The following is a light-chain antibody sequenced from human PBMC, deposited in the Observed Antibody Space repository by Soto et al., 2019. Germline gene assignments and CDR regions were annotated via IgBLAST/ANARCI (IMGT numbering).Light chain of an antibody. V-gene: IGKV1-39*01. CDR3: QQSYTTPLT. J-gene: IGKJ4*01. Sequence: DMKVNQSLSSLSSSIQDTITISCRASQNIERYLNWYQKKEGRAPQLLMFAAANLESGVPSRFRGSGSGTDFTLTISSLQPEDFATYYCQQSYTTPLTFGGGTKVDIK. CDR1: QNIERY. CDR2: AAA.